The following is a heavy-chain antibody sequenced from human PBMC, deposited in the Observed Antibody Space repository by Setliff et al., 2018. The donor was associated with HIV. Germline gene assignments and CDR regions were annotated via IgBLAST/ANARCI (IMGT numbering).Heavy chain of an antibody. CDR1: GFTFSSYG. D-gene: IGHD3-9*01. V-gene: IGHV3-30*02. J-gene: IGHJ6*02. CDR2: IRYDGSNK. CDR3: AKDRVSPNCDILTGYYYYYYGMDV. Sequence: LRLSCAASGFTFSSYGMHWVRQAPGKGLEWVAFIRYDGSNKYYADSVKGRFTISRDNSKNTLYLQMNSLRAEDTAAYYCAKDRVSPNCDILTGYYYYYYGMDVWGQGTTVTVSS.